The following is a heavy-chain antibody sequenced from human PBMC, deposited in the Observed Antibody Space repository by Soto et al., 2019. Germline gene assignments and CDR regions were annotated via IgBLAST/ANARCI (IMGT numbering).Heavy chain of an antibody. D-gene: IGHD1-26*01. V-gene: IGHV3-23*01. CDR3: AKRRSVIRGSYSFDY. CDR2: ISGSGGST. CDR1: GFTFSSYA. J-gene: IGHJ4*02. Sequence: GGSLRLSCAASGFTFSSYAMSWVRQAPGKGLEWVSAISGSGGSTYYADSVKGRFTISRDNSKNTLYLQMNSLRAEAPAVYYCAKRRSVIRGSYSFDYWGQGTLVTVSS.